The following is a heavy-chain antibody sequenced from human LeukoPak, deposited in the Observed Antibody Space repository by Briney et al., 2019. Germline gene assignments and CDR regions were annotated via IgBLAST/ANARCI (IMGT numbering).Heavy chain of an antibody. D-gene: IGHD1-14*01. CDR2: ISSSSSYI. V-gene: IGHV3-21*01. Sequence: GGSLRLSCAASGFTFSSYEMNWVRQAPGKWLEWVSSISSSSSYIYYADSVKGRFTISGDNAKNSLYLQIISLRAEDTAVYYCARDPRFSENLDYWGQGTLVTVSS. CDR3: ARDPRFSENLDY. J-gene: IGHJ4*02. CDR1: GFTFSSYE.